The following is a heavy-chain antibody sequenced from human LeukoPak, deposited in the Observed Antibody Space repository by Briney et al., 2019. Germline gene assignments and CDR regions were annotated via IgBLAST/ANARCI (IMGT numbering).Heavy chain of an antibody. D-gene: IGHD2-15*01. CDR2: VTGSGGDT. CDR1: GFTFSNYA. V-gene: IGHV3-23*01. Sequence: TGGSLRLSCAASGFTFSNYAMSWVRQTPGKGLECVSVVTGSGGDTYHTGSVNDRFTISRDNSKNTLYLQMNSLRAEDTAVYYCARGTLEHCSGASCYPLDSWGQGTLVTVSS. CDR3: ARGTLEHCSGASCYPLDS. J-gene: IGHJ5*01.